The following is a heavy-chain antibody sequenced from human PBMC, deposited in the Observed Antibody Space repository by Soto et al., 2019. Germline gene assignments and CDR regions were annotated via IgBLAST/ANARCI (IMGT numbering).Heavy chain of an antibody. J-gene: IGHJ6*02. D-gene: IGHD2-2*01. CDR1: GFTFISYS. V-gene: IGHV3-21*01. CDR2: ISSSSSYI. CDR3: ARGDIVVVPAATPSYYGMDV. Sequence: GGSLRLSCAASGFTFISYSMNWVRQAPGKGLEWVSSISSSSSYIYYADSVKGRFTIYRDNAKNSLYLQMNSLRAEDTAVYYCARGDIVVVPAATPSYYGMDVWGQGTTVTV.